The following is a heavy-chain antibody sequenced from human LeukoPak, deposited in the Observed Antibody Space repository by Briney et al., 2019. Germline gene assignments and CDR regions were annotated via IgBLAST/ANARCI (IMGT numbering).Heavy chain of an antibody. V-gene: IGHV4-34*01. CDR2: IKHSGRT. CDR3: ARKHRLGIAARRVFDY. D-gene: IGHD6-6*01. CDR1: GGSLSGYY. Sequence: SETLSLTCALYGGSLSGYYWSWIRQPPGKGLEWIGEIKHSGRTTYNPSPRRRVTIPVETSKNQFSLKMSSVTAADTAVYYCARKHRLGIAARRVFDYWGQGTLVTVSS. J-gene: IGHJ4*02.